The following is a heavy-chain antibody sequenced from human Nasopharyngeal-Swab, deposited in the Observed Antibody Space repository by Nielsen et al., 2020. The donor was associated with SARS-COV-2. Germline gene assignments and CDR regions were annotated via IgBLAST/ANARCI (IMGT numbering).Heavy chain of an antibody. J-gene: IGHJ4*02. CDR1: GGTFSSYA. Sequence: ASVKVSCKASGGTFSSYAISWVRQATGQGLEWMGWMNPNSGNTGYAQKFQGRVTMTRNTSISTAYMELSSLRSEDTAVYYCAGLGSSSWAPFDYWGQGTLVTVSS. CDR3: AGLGSSSWAPFDY. CDR2: MNPNSGNT. V-gene: IGHV1-8*02. D-gene: IGHD6-13*01.